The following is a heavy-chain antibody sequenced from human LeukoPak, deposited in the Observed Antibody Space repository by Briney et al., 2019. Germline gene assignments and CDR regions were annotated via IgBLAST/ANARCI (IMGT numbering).Heavy chain of an antibody. V-gene: IGHV3-21*01. Sequence: GGSLRLSCAASGLTFSSYMMQWVRQAPGKGLEWVSSISSDSTYVFYTDSLKGRFTVSRDNAKNSLYLQMNNLRAEDTAVYYCARRTAPDYWGQGTLVTVSS. CDR2: ISSDSTYV. J-gene: IGHJ4*02. CDR1: GLTFSSYM. CDR3: ARRTAPDY. D-gene: IGHD1/OR15-1a*01.